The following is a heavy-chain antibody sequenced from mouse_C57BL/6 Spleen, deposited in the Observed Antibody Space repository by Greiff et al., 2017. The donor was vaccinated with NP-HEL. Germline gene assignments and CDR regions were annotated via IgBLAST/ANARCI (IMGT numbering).Heavy chain of an antibody. CDR1: GFTFSDYG. CDR2: ISSGSSTI. D-gene: IGHD2-5*01. V-gene: IGHV5-17*01. J-gene: IGHJ1*03. Sequence: EVQLVESGGGLVKPGGSLKLSCAASGFTFSDYGMHWVRQAPEKGLEWVAYISSGSSTIYYADTVKGRFTISRDNAKNTLFLQMTSLRSEDTAMYYCARRYYSNLRYFDVWGTGTTVTVSS. CDR3: ARRYYSNLRYFDV.